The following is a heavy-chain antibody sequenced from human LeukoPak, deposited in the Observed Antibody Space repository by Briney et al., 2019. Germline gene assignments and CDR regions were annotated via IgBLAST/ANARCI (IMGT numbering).Heavy chain of an antibody. Sequence: ASVKVSCKASGYTFTGYYMHWVRQAPGQGLEWMGRINPNSGGTNYAQKFQGRVTMTRDTSISTAYMELSRLRSDDTAVYYCARDPTAYCGGDCYSLNYWGQGTLVTVSS. D-gene: IGHD2-21*02. CDR2: INPNSGGT. V-gene: IGHV1-2*06. J-gene: IGHJ4*02. CDR3: ARDPTAYCGGDCYSLNY. CDR1: GYTFTGYY.